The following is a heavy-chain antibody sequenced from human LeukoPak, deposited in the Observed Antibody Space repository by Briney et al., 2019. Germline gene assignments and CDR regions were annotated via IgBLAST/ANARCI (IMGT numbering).Heavy chain of an antibody. J-gene: IGHJ3*02. CDR1: GGSISSSSYY. V-gene: IGHV4-39*07. CDR2: IYYSGST. D-gene: IGHD3-10*01. CDR3: ARPGANYYGSGSYFPDDAFDI. Sequence: SETLSLTCTVSGGSISSSSYYWGWIRQPPGKGLEWIGSIYYSGSTYYNPSLKSRVTISVDTSKNQFSLKLSSVTAADTAVYYCARPGANYYGSGSYFPDDAFDIWGQGTMVTVSS.